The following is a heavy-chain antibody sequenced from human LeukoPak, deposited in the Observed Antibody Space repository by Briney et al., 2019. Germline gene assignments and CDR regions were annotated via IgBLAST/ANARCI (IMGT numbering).Heavy chain of an antibody. CDR2: ISVYNGNR. J-gene: IGHJ6*03. CDR1: GYTFTSCG. D-gene: IGHD2-2*01. Sequence: ASVKVSCKASGYTFTSCGIIWVRQAPGQGLEGVGWISVYNGNRNYAQMPQGRVTMTTDTSTSTAYIELRSLRSDDTAVYYCARDQPTYCSSTSCYVYRYYYYYMDVWGKGTTVTVSS. V-gene: IGHV1-18*01. CDR3: ARDQPTYCSSTSCYVYRYYYYYMDV.